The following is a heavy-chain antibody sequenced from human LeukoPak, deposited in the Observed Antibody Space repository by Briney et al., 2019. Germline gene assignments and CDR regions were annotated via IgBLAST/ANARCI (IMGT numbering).Heavy chain of an antibody. CDR1: GFTFSSYS. CDR3: ARVHSGSYGVFDY. D-gene: IGHD1-26*01. CDR2: ISSSSSYI. Sequence: PGGSLRLSCAASGFTFSSYSMNWVRQAPGKGLEWVSSISSSSSYIYYADSVKGRFTISRDNAKNSLYLQMNSLRAEDTAVYYCARVHSGSYGVFDYWGQGTLVTVSS. V-gene: IGHV3-21*01. J-gene: IGHJ4*02.